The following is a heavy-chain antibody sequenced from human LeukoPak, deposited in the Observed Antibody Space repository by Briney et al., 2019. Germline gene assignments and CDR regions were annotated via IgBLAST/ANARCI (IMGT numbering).Heavy chain of an antibody. D-gene: IGHD6-19*01. J-gene: IGHJ4*02. CDR3: ARDPDSSGCSPDY. V-gene: IGHV3-7*01. Sequence: GGSLRLSCAASGFTFSRYWMSWVRQAPGKGLEWVANIDQDGSEKYYVDSVKGRFTISRDNAKNSLSLQMNSLAAEDTAVYFCARDPDSSGCSPDYWGQGTLVTVSS. CDR2: IDQDGSEK. CDR1: GFTFSRYW.